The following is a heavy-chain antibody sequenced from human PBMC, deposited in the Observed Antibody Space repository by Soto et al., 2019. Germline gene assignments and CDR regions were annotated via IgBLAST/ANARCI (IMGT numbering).Heavy chain of an antibody. V-gene: IGHV3-73*01. CDR1: GFTFSASA. D-gene: IGHD3-22*01. CDR3: TTGYDSSTN. Sequence: VQLVESGGGLVQPGGSLELSCAASGFTFSASAIHWVRQASGKGLEWVGRIRSKANSYATAYGASVKGRFTISRDDSKNTAYLQMNSLKTEDAALYYCTTGYDSSTNWGQGTLVTVSS. CDR2: IRSKANSYAT. J-gene: IGHJ4*02.